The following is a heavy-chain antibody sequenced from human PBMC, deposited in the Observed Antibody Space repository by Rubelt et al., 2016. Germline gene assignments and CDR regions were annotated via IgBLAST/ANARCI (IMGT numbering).Heavy chain of an antibody. CDR3: ARDGYCGGDCYSDY. CDR2: ISSSSSYI. Sequence: EWVSSISSSSSYIYYADSVKGRFTISRDNAKNSLYLQMNSLRAEDTAVYYCARDGYCGGDCYSDYWGQGTLVTVSS. V-gene: IGHV3-21*01. D-gene: IGHD2-21*01. J-gene: IGHJ4*02.